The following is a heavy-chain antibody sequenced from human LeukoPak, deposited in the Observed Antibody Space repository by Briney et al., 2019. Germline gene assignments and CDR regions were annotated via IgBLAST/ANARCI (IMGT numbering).Heavy chain of an antibody. CDR3: ARGADYDFWSGYYSHFDY. D-gene: IGHD3-3*01. J-gene: IGHJ4*02. Sequence: GGSLRLSCAASGFTFSDYYMSWIRQAPGKGLEWVSYISSSGSTIYYADSVKGRFTISRDNAKNSLYLQMNSLRAEDTAVYYCARGADYDFWSGYYSHFDYWGQGTLVTVSS. V-gene: IGHV3-11*01. CDR2: ISSSGSTI. CDR1: GFTFSDYY.